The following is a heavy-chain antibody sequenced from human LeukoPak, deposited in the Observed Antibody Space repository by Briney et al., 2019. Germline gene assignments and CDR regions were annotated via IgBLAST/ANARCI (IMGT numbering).Heavy chain of an antibody. J-gene: IGHJ6*02. CDR2: IHGGGNT. V-gene: IGHV4-4*07. CDR3: TRESRLDYI. Sequence: PSETLSLTCTVSGGSINFYYWSWIRHPAGKGLEWIGRIHGGGNTNYNPSLKSRVSMSVDTSKNHFSLNVSSVTAADTAVYYCTRESRLDYIWGQGTTVTVSS. CDR1: GGSINFYY. D-gene: IGHD3-16*01.